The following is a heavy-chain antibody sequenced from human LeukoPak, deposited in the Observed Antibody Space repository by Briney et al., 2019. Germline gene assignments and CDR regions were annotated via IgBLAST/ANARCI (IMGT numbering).Heavy chain of an antibody. CDR3: ARDVGRGNWNYDSYMDG. D-gene: IGHD1-20*01. J-gene: IGHJ6*03. V-gene: IGHV4-39*07. CDR2: IYNSGST. CDR1: DVSMSGSSFF. Sequence: PSETLSLTCTVSDVSMSGSSFFWGVWVWIRQSPGQGLEWIGSIYNSGSTYYNPSLKSRVTISVDTSNNQFSLNLSSVTVADTAVYYCARDVGRGNWNYDSYMDGWGKGTTVTVSS.